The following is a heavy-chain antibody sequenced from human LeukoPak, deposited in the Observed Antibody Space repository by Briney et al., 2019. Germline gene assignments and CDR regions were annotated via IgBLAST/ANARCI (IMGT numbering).Heavy chain of an antibody. CDR3: AREYYDILTGYNGAFDI. Sequence: SETLSLTCTVSGGSISSYYWSWIRQPPGKGLEWIGYIYYSGSTNYNPSLKSRVTISVDTSKNQFSLKLSSVTAADTAGYYCAREYYDILTGYNGAFDIWGQGTMVTVSS. V-gene: IGHV4-59*01. CDR2: IYYSGST. CDR1: GGSISSYY. J-gene: IGHJ3*02. D-gene: IGHD3-9*01.